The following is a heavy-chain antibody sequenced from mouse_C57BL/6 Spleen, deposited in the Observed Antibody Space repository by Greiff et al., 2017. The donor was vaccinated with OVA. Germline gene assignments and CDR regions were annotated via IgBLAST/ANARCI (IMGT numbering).Heavy chain of an antibody. CDR3: ASLNWEGYFDY. V-gene: IGHV5-17*01. CDR2: ISSGSSTI. D-gene: IGHD4-1*02. Sequence: EVQVVESGGGLVKPGGSLKLSCAASGFTFSDYGMHWVRQAPEKGLEWVAYISSGSSTIYYADTVKGRFTISRDNAKNTLFLQMTSLRSEDTAMYYCASLNWEGYFDYWGQGTTLTVSS. CDR1: GFTFSDYG. J-gene: IGHJ2*01.